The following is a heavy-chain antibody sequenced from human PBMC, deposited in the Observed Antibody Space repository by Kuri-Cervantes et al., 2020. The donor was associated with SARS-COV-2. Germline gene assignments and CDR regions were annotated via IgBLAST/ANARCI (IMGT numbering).Heavy chain of an antibody. CDR2: INPNSGGT. V-gene: IGHV1-2*04. J-gene: IGHJ4*02. D-gene: IGHD3-10*01. CDR3: GRGGGARGLMGVLGWRGAGLLDF. Sequence: ASVKVSCKASGYTFTDYYIYWVRQAPGQGLEWVGWINPNSGGTNYAQKFQGWVTMTRDTSLTTGYMELTRLTSDDPAVYYCGRGGGARGLMGVLGWRGAGLLDFWGQGTLVTVSS. CDR1: GYTFTDYY.